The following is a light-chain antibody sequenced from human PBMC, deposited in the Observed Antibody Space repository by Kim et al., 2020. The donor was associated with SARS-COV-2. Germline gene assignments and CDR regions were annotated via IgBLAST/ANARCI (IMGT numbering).Light chain of an antibody. V-gene: IGKV1-5*03. CDR3: QQYDSYPKK. CDR1: QNVNNW. CDR2: KAS. J-gene: IGKJ1*01. Sequence: DIQMTQSPSTLSASVGDRVTITCRASQNVNNWLAWYQQKPGKAPNLLIYKASTLESGVPSRFSGSGSGTEFTLTISSLQPDDFATYYCQQYDSYPKKFGQGTKVDIK.